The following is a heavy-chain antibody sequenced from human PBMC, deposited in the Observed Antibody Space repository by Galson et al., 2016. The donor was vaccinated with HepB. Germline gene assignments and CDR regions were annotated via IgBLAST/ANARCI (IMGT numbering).Heavy chain of an antibody. CDR2: ISWNSADI. CDR3: AKQRTIFGVVPRRYFDL. CDR1: GFTFENYA. Sequence: SLRLSCAASGFTFENYAMHWVRQPPGRGLEWVSSISWNSADIRYADSVKGRFSISRDNAKKSLYLQMDSLRTEDTAFYFCAKQRTIFGVVPRRYFDLWGRCTLLTVS. V-gene: IGHV3-9*01. J-gene: IGHJ2*01. D-gene: IGHD3-3*01.